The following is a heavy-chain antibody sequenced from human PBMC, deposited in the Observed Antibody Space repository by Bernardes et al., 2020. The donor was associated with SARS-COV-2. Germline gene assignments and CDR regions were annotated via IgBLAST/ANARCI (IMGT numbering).Heavy chain of an antibody. D-gene: IGHD2-2*01. V-gene: IGHV3-23*01. CDR3: VREKVQSEPATRYDC. CDR2: IRASGDRT. J-gene: IGHJ4*02. Sequence: GGSLRLSCTASGFTFSSYAMSWVRQAPGKGLEWVSGIRASGDRTYYADSVKGRFSMSRDNSKNTLYLQMNSLRAEDTAVYYCVREKVQSEPATRYDCWGQGTLVTVSS. CDR1: GFTFSSYA.